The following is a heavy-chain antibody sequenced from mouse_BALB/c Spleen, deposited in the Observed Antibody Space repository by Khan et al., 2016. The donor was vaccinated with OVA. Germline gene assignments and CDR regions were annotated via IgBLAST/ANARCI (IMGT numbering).Heavy chain of an antibody. J-gene: IGHJ2*01. D-gene: IGHD1-1*01. Sequence: EVELVESGGGLVKPGGSLKFSCAASGFTFSNYAMSWVRQTPEKRLEWVATISSGGSNTYYTASVKGRFTISRDNANNTLYVQVSSLRSEDTAMYYCARSPGYYGSNYFDYWGQGTTLTVSS. V-gene: IGHV5-9-3*01. CDR1: GFTFSNYA. CDR2: ISSGGSNT. CDR3: ARSPGYYGSNYFDY.